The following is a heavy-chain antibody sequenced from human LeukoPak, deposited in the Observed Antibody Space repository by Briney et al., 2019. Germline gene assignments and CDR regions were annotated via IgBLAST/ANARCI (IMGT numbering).Heavy chain of an antibody. J-gene: IGHJ5*02. D-gene: IGHD2-2*01. CDR1: GYTFTGYY. CDR3: AGVRGYCSSTSCSPFNWFDP. Sequence: ASVKVSCKASGYTFTGYYMHWVRQAPGQGLEWMGWINPNSGGTNYAQKFQGRVTMTRDTSISTAYMELSRLRSDDTAVYYCAGVRGYCSSTSCSPFNWFDPWGQGTLVTVSS. CDR2: INPNSGGT. V-gene: IGHV1-2*02.